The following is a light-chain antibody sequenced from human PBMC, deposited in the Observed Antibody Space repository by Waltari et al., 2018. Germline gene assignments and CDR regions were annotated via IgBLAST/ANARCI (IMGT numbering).Light chain of an antibody. J-gene: IGKJ1*01. CDR1: QSISSW. CDR3: QQYNSYST. Sequence: DIQMTQSPSTLSASVGDRVTITCRASQSISSWLAWYQQKPGKAPKVLIDDASSLESGVPSRFSGSGSGTEFTLTISSLQPDDFATYYCQQYNSYSTFGQGTKVEIK. CDR2: DAS. V-gene: IGKV1-5*01.